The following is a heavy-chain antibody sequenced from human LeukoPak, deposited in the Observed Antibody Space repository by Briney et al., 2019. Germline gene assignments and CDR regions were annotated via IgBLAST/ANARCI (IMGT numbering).Heavy chain of an antibody. J-gene: IGHJ4*02. Sequence: ASVTVSCKASGYTFTSYDINWVRQATGQGLEWMGWMNPNSGNTGYAQKSQGRVTMTRNTSISTAYMELSSLRSEDTAVYYCARVGRYYYDSSGYLSSPPPDYWGQGTLVTVSS. CDR3: ARVGRYYYDSSGYLSSPPPDY. CDR2: MNPNSGNT. V-gene: IGHV1-8*01. CDR1: GYTFTSYD. D-gene: IGHD3-22*01.